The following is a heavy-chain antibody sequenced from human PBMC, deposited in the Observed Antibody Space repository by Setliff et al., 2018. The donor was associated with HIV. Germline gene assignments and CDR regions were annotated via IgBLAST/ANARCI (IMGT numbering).Heavy chain of an antibody. J-gene: IGHJ1*01. CDR1: GGPISTNDYY. CDR3: ARVPTSSWYVTTQRTKEYFHH. Sequence: PSETLSLTCTVSGGPISTNDYYWGFIRQSPGKGLEWIASVHYGGSIFYNPSLKSRVTISVDTSKNQFSLKLSSVTAADTAVYYCARVPTSSWYVTTQRTKEYFHHWGQGTLVTVSS. D-gene: IGHD6-13*01. CDR2: VHYGGSI. V-gene: IGHV4-39*07.